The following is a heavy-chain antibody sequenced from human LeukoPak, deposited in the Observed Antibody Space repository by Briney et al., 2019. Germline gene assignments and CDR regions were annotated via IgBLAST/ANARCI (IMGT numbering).Heavy chain of an antibody. D-gene: IGHD5-12*01. CDR1: GGSISSYY. Sequence: SETLSLTCTVSGGSISSYYWSWIRQPAGKGLEWIGRIYTSGSTNYNPSLKSRVTMSVDTSKNQFSLKLSSVTAADTAVYYCARAERGYSGYDADYYYYYMDVWGKGTTVTVSS. V-gene: IGHV4-4*07. CDR3: ARAERGYSGYDADYYYYYMDV. J-gene: IGHJ6*03. CDR2: IYTSGST.